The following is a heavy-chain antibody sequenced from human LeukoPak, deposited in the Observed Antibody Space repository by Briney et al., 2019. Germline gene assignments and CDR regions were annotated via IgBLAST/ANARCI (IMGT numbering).Heavy chain of an antibody. V-gene: IGHV4-39*01. Sequence: SETLSLTCTVSGGSISSSSYYWGWIRQPPGKGLEWIGSIYYSGSTYYNPSLKSRVTISVDTSKNQFSLKLSSVTAADTAVYYCARPRGPHVGRMEWGQGTQVTVSS. CDR3: ARPRGPHVGRME. CDR2: IYYSGST. D-gene: IGHD3-3*01. J-gene: IGHJ4*02. CDR1: GGSISSSSYY.